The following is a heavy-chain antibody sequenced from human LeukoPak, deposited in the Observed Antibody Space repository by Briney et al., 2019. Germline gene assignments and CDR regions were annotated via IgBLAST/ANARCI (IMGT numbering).Heavy chain of an antibody. V-gene: IGHV4-59*08. CDR1: GGSMSGYY. J-gene: IGHJ5*02. Sequence: SETLSLTCSVSGGSMSGYYWSLIRQSAGMGLEWIGYIYHTGSAHYNPSLESRVTISIDMSRSQFSLRLRSVTASDTAVYYCARRGAMTGWFDPWGQGTLVTVSS. CDR3: ARRGAMTGWFDP. CDR2: IYHTGSA. D-gene: IGHD6-25*01.